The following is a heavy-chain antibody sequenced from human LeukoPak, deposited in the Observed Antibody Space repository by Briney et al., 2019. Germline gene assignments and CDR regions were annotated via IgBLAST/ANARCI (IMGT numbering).Heavy chain of an antibody. CDR1: GFTFRSYW. CDR3: ARESSGVVVPAAIIWFDP. Sequence: GGSRRLSCAAFGFTFRSYWMSWVRQAPGKGLDWVANIKQDGSEKYYVDSVKGRFTISRDNAKNSLYLQMNSLRAEDTAVYYCARESSGVVVPAAIIWFDPWGQGTLVTVSS. J-gene: IGHJ5*02. CDR2: IKQDGSEK. D-gene: IGHD2-2*01. V-gene: IGHV3-7*01.